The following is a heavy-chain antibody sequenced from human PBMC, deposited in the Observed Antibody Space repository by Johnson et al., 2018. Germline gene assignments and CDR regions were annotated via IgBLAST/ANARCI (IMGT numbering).Heavy chain of an antibody. J-gene: IGHJ6*03. CDR1: GGSSSYYY. D-gene: IGHD3-16*02. Sequence: QVQLQESGPGLVQPSETLSLTCTVSGGSSSYYYWNWIRQSPEKGLEWMGFVYHGGSARYNPSLKARVSISLDTSKNEVTLRVASVTAADTAVYFCARGPLIRGGYRPQDRNNYYYREVWGKGTTVLVSS. CDR3: ARGPLIRGGYRPQDRNNYYYREV. CDR2: VYHGGSA. V-gene: IGHV4-59*01.